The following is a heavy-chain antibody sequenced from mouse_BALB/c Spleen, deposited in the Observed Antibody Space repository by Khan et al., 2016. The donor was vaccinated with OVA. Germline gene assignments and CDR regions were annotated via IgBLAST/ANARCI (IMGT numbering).Heavy chain of an antibody. CDR2: ISYSGST. J-gene: IGHJ4*01. CDR3: ARKNYYGYAMDY. Sequence: EVQLQESGPGLVKPSQSLSLTCTVTGYSITSDYAWDWIRQFPGNKLGWMGYISYSGSTSYNPSLKSRISITRDTSKNQFFLQLNSVTTEDTATYYCARKNYYGYAMDYWGQGTSVTVSS. V-gene: IGHV3-2*02. D-gene: IGHD1-1*01. CDR1: GYSITSDYA.